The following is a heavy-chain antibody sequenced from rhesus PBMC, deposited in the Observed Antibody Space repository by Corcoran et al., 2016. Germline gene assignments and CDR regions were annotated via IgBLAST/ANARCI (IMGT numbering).Heavy chain of an antibody. CDR2: ISYIGKTI. J-gene: IGHJ1*01. CDR3: TRETSGFEF. Sequence: EVQLVESGGGLVQPGGSLRLSCAASGFTFSGDDMNWVRQAPGKGLEWVSYISYIGKTIYYADSVKGRFTISRDNAKNSLFLQMSSLRAEDTAVYYCTRETSGFEFWGQGALVTVSS. D-gene: IGHD2-21*01. CDR1: GFTFSGDD. V-gene: IGHV3-136*01.